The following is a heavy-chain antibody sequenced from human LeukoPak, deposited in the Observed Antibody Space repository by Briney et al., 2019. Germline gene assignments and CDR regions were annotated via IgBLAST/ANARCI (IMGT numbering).Heavy chain of an antibody. D-gene: IGHD1-7*01. J-gene: IGHJ4*02. CDR2: IHYGGTT. Sequence: SETLPLTCTVSGGSISRGSYWWDWIRQPPGKGLEWIGSIHYGGTTYYNPSLKSRVTVSVDTSKMQFSLKLSSVTAADTAVYYCATRAMGTKSIDYWGQGTLVTVSS. V-gene: IGHV4-39*01. CDR3: ATRAMGTKSIDY. CDR1: GGSISRGSYW.